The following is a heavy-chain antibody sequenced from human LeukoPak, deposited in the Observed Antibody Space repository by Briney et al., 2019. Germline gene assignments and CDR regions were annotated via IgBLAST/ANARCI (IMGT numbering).Heavy chain of an antibody. CDR3: AATGPYYSGSQLLLDY. CDR2: NNPSGGST. V-gene: IGHV1-46*01. CDR1: GYTFTSYY. D-gene: IGHD1-26*01. J-gene: IGHJ4*02. Sequence: ASVKVSCKASGYTFTSYYMHWVRQAPGQGLEWMGINNPSGGSTSYAQKFQGRVTMTRDMSTSTVYMELSSLRSEDTAVYYCAATGPYYSGSQLLLDYWGQGTLVTVSS.